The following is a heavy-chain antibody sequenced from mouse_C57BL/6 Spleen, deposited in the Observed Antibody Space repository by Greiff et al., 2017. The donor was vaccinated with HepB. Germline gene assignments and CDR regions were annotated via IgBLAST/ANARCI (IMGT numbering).Heavy chain of an antibody. D-gene: IGHD1-3*01. Sequence: VQLQQSGPELVKPGASVKISCKASGYAFSSSWMNWVKQRPGKGLEWIGRIYPGDGDTNYNGKFKGKATLTADKSSSTAYMQLSSLTSEDSAVYFCARSGDGFDYWGQGTTLTVSS. CDR1: GYAFSSSW. V-gene: IGHV1-82*01. CDR2: IYPGDGDT. CDR3: ARSGDGFDY. J-gene: IGHJ2*01.